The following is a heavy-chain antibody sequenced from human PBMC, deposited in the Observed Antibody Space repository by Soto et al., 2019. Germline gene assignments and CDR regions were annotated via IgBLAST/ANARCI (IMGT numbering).Heavy chain of an antibody. CDR1: GVSIRNSSYY. CDR3: ARHGSN. J-gene: IGHJ4*02. CDR2: IYYSGIT. Sequence: SETLSLTCTVSGVSIRNSSYYWGWIRRPPGKGLEWIGTIYYSGITYYNPSLKSRVTISVDTSKNQFSLKLTSVTAADTAVYYCARHGSNWGQGTLVTVSS. V-gene: IGHV4-39*01.